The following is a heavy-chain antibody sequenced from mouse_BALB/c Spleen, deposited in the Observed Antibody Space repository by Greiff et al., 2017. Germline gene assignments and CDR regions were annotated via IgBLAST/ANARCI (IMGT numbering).Heavy chain of an antibody. CDR2: ISSGGSYT. CDR3: ARHKNTAMDY. CDR1: GFTFSSYG. V-gene: IGHV5-6*01. Sequence: VQLQQSGGDLVKPGGSLKLSCAASGFTFSSYGMSWVRQTPDKRLEWVATISSGGSYTYYPDSVKGRFTISRDNAKNTLYLQMSSLKSEDTAMYYCARHKNTAMDYWGQGTSVTVSS. J-gene: IGHJ4*01.